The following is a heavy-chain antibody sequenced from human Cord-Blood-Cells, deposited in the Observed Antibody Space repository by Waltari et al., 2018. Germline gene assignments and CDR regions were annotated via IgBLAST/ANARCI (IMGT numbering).Heavy chain of an antibody. CDR1: GFTFSRYR. J-gene: IGHJ4*02. CDR2: IKQDGSEK. V-gene: IGHV3-7*01. Sequence: EVQLVESGGGLVQPGGSLRLSCEASGFTFSRYRMSWVRQAPGKGLEWVANIKQDGSEKYYVYSVKGRFTISRDNAKNSLYLQMNSLRAEDTAVYYCARDGRGDRFDYWGQGTLVTVSS. CDR3: ARDGRGDRFDY. D-gene: IGHD7-27*01.